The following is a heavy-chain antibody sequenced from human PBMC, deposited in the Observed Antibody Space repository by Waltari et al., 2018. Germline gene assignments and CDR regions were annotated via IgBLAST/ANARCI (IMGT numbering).Heavy chain of an antibody. Sequence: QVQLVQSGAEVKKPGSSVKVSCKASGGTFSSYAISWVRQAPGQGLEWMGGIIPIFGTANYAQKFQGRVTITADESTSTAYMELSSLRSEDTAVYYCARAIAARPTPYFYYGMDVWGQGTTVTVSS. V-gene: IGHV1-69*01. D-gene: IGHD6-6*01. CDR2: IIPIFGTA. CDR3: ARAIAARPTPYFYYGMDV. J-gene: IGHJ6*02. CDR1: GGTFSSYA.